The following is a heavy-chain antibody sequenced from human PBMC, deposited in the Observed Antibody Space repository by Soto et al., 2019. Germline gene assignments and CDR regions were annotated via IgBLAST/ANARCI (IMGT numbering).Heavy chain of an antibody. V-gene: IGHV1-46*01. CDR2: INPSGGST. D-gene: IGHD3-9*01. Sequence: ASVKVSCKASGYTFTSYYMHWVRQAPGQGLEWMGIINPSGGSTSHAQKFQGRVTMTRDTSTSTVYMELSSLRSEDTAVYYCARARWAGTKFCWFDPWGQGTLVNVSS. CDR3: ARARWAGTKFCWFDP. J-gene: IGHJ5*02. CDR1: GYTFTSYY.